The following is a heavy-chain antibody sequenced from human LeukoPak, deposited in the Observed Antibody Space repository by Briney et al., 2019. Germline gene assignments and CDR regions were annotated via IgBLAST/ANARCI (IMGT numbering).Heavy chain of an antibody. V-gene: IGHV3-11*06. J-gene: IGHJ3*02. CDR1: GFTFSDYY. Sequence: GGSLRLSCAASGFTFSDYYMSWIRQAPGKGLEWVSYMISSSRYTNYADSVKGRFTISRDNAKNSLYLQMNSLRAEDTAVYYCARVSRLLDYYDSSGYYYFDAFDIWGQGTMVTVSS. D-gene: IGHD3-22*01. CDR3: ARVSRLLDYYDSSGYYYFDAFDI. CDR2: MISSSRYT.